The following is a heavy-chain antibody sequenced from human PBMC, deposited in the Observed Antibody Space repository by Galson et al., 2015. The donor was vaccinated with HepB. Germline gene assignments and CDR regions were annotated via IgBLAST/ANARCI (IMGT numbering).Heavy chain of an antibody. CDR1: GFTFSRYW. D-gene: IGHD2-21*02. CDR3: ARDVAVTALGSFDI. J-gene: IGHJ3*02. Sequence: LRLSCAASGFTFSRYWMSWVRQAPGKGLEWVANIKEDGNAKYYVDSVKGRFTISRDNAKNSLYLQMNSLTAGDTALYYCARDVAVTALGSFDIWGLGTMVTVSS. V-gene: IGHV3-7*01. CDR2: IKEDGNAK.